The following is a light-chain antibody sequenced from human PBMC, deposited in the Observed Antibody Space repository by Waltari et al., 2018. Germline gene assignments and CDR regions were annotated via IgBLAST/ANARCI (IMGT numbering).Light chain of an antibody. Sequence: QSVLTQPHSASGTPAQRVTIACSVTSTNTGRKPLNWYQQLPGTAPKLLINNNSQRPSGVPDRFSGSKSGTSASLAISGLLSDDEAEYYCAAWDDSLSGYVFGTGTNVSVL. V-gene: IGLV1-44*01. J-gene: IGLJ1*01. CDR2: NNS. CDR1: STNTGRKP. CDR3: AAWDDSLSGYV.